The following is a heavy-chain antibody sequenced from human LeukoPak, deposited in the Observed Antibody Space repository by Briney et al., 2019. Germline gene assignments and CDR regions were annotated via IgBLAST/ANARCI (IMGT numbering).Heavy chain of an antibody. D-gene: IGHD6-19*01. CDR1: GGSISSGGYY. J-gene: IGHJ5*02. CDR3: ARVWSIAVAGPLHWFDP. Sequence: PSETLSLTCTVSGGSISSGGYYWSWIRQPPGKGLEWIGYIYHSGSTNYNPSLKSRVTISVDKSKNQFSLKLSSVTAADTAVYYCARVWSIAVAGPLHWFDPWGQGTLVTVSS. V-gene: IGHV4-30-2*01. CDR2: IYHSGST.